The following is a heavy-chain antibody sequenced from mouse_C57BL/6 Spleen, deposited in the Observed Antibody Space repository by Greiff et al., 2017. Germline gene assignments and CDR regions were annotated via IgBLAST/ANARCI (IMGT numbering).Heavy chain of an antibody. J-gene: IGHJ2*01. CDR3: AREGGRGYFDY. CDR1: GYTFTDYY. Sequence: EVQLQQSGPELVKPGASVQISCKASGYTFTDYYMNWVKQSHGKSLEWIGDINPNNGGTSYNQKFKGKATLTVDKASSPAYMELRSLTSEDSAVYYCAREGGRGYFDYWGQGTTLTVSS. D-gene: IGHD3-3*01. V-gene: IGHV1-26*01. CDR2: INPNNGGT.